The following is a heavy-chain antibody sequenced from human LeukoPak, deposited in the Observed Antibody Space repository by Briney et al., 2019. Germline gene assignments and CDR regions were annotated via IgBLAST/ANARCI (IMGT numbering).Heavy chain of an antibody. CDR3: ARVPSSSWGNWFDP. CDR1: GGSISSSGYY. D-gene: IGHD6-13*01. CDR2: VDYTGIT. Sequence: SETLSLTCTVSGGSISSSGYYWGWIRQPPGKGLEWIGSVDYTGITSHSPSLKSRVTISVDTSKNQFSLKVSSVSAADTGVYYCARVPSSSWGNWFDPWGQGTLVTVSS. V-gene: IGHV4-39*07. J-gene: IGHJ5*02.